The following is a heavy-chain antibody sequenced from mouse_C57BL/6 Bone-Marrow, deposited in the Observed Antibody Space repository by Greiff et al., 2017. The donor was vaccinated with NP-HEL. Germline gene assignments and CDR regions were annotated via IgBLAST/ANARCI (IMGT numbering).Heavy chain of an antibody. CDR2: INPSTGGT. CDR3: ARIYDGYYTSLYYFDY. Sequence: EVQLQQSGPELVKPGASVKISCKASGYSFTGYYMNWVKQSPEKSLEWIGEINPSTGGTTYNQKFKVKATLTVDKSSSTAYMQLKSLTSEDSAVYYCARIYDGYYTSLYYFDYWGQGTTLTVSS. D-gene: IGHD2-3*01. J-gene: IGHJ2*01. CDR1: GYSFTGYY. V-gene: IGHV1-42*01.